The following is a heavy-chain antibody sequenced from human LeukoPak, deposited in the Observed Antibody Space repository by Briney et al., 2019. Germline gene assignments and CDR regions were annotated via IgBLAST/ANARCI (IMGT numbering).Heavy chain of an antibody. Sequence: SETLSLTCTVSGGSISSYYWSWIRQPPGKGLEWIGYIYYSGSTNYNPSLKSRVTISVDTSKNQFSLKLSSETAADTAVYYCARDRVVPAPFYYYYYMDVWGKGATVTVSS. D-gene: IGHD2-2*01. J-gene: IGHJ6*03. CDR1: GGSISSYY. V-gene: IGHV4-59*01. CDR3: ARDRVVPAPFYYYYYMDV. CDR2: IYYSGST.